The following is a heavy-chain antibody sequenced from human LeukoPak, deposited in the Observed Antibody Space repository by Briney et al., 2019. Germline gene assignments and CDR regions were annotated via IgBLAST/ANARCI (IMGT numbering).Heavy chain of an antibody. J-gene: IGHJ6*02. CDR3: TRDLMDYDVSTGLHHYYMDV. D-gene: IGHD3-9*01. V-gene: IGHV6-1*01. Sequence: SQNLSLTCDISGDSVSSNSATWTWIRQSPSRGLEWLGRTYYRSKWYNDYAVSVKSRITINPDTSKNQFSLQLNSVTPEDTAVYYCTRDLMDYDVSTGLHHYYMDVWGQGTTVTVSS. CDR1: GDSVSSNSAT. CDR2: TYYRSKWYN.